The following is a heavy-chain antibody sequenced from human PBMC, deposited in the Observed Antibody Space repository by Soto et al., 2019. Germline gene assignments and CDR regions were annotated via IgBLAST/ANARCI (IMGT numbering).Heavy chain of an antibody. CDR2: INPNSGGT. CDR1: GYTFTGYY. D-gene: IGHD5-18*01. CDR3: ARTYYSYGKPDFDY. J-gene: IGHJ4*02. Sequence: ASVKVSCKASGYTFTGYYMHWVRQAPGQGLEWMGWINPNSGGTNYAQKFQGWVTMTRDTSISTAYMELSSLRSEDTAVYYCARTYYSYGKPDFDYWGQGTLVTVSS. V-gene: IGHV1-2*04.